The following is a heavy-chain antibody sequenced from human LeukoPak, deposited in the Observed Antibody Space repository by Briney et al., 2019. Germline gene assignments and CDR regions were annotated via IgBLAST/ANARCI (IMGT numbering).Heavy chain of an antibody. Sequence: ASVKVSCKAPGYTFTGYYMHWVRQAPGQGLEWMGWINPNSGGTNYAQKFQGWVTMTRDTSISTAYMGLSRLRSDDTAVYYCVRSGYYFGDYWGQGTLVTVSS. CDR3: VRSGYYFGDY. V-gene: IGHV1-2*04. D-gene: IGHD3-3*01. CDR1: GYTFTGYY. J-gene: IGHJ4*02. CDR2: INPNSGGT.